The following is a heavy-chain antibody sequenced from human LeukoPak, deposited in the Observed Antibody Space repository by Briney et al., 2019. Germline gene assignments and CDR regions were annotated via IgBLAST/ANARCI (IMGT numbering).Heavy chain of an antibody. J-gene: IGHJ4*02. CDR3: AREEVEQLELFDY. CDR1: GYTFTGYY. V-gene: IGHV1-2*02. Sequence: ASVKVSCKSSGYTFTGYYMHWVRQAPGQGLEWMRWINPNSGGTNYAQKFQGRVTMTRDTSISTAYMELSRLRSDDTAVYYCAREEVEQLELFDYWGQGTLVTVSS. CDR2: INPNSGGT. D-gene: IGHD1-7*01.